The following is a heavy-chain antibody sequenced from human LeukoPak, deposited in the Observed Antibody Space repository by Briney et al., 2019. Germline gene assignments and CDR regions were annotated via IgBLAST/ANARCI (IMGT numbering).Heavy chain of an antibody. J-gene: IGHJ4*02. CDR2: IGGSGGTT. D-gene: IGHD1-26*01. V-gene: IGHV3-23*01. CDR3: AKYGPSGTYLGDY. CDR1: GFTFDSYS. Sequence: GGSLRLSCAASGFTFDSYSMGWVRQAPGKGLEWVSAIGGSGGTTYYPDSVKGRFTISRDNPRNTLYLQMSGLRAEDTAVYYCAKYGPSGTYLGDYWGPGTLVTVSS.